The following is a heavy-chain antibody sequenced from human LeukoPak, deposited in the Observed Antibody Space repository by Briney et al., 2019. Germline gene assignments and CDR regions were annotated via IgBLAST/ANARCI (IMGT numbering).Heavy chain of an antibody. CDR2: INPNSGGT. CDR3: ARAGLGYCSGGSCYHNWFDP. J-gene: IGHJ5*02. Sequence: GASVKVSCKASGYTFTGYYMHWVRQAPGQGLEWMGWINPNSGGTNYAQKFQGRVTMTRDTSISTAYMELSRLRSDDTAVYYCARAGLGYCSGGSCYHNWFDPWGQGTLVTVSS. V-gene: IGHV1-2*02. D-gene: IGHD2-15*01. CDR1: GYTFTGYY.